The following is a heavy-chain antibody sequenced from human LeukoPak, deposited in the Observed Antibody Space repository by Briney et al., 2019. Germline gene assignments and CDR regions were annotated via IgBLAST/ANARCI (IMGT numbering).Heavy chain of an antibody. CDR2: INPNSGGT. D-gene: IGHD6-13*01. V-gene: IGHV1-2*02. J-gene: IGHJ4*02. CDR3: AREGQQLEEYD. Sequence: ASVKVSCKASGYTFTDYYMHWVRQAPGQGLEWMGWINPNSGGTNYARKFQSRVTMTRDTSISTAYMELSRLRSDDTAVYYCAREGQQLEEYDWGQGTLVTVSS. CDR1: GYTFTDYY.